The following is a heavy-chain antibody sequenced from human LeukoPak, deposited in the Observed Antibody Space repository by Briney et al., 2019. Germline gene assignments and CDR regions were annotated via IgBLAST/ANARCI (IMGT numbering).Heavy chain of an antibody. V-gene: IGHV4-61*02. CDR3: ARDSIAAAGTLLDY. J-gene: IGHJ4*02. CDR2: IYTSGST. D-gene: IGHD6-13*01. CDR1: GGSISSGSYY. Sequence: SETLSLTCTVSGGSISSGSYYWSWIRQPAGTGLEWIGRIYTSGSTNYNPSLKSRVTISVDTSKNQFSLKLSSVTAADTAVYYCARDSIAAAGTLLDYWGQGTLVTVSS.